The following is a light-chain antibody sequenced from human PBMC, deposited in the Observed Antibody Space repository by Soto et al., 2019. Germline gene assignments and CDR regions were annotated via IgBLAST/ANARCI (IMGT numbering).Light chain of an antibody. Sequence: IVMTQTPLSLSVTPGQPASISCKSSRSLVYSDGETYVYWYVQKAGQPPQLLIYAVSKRSSGVPERFSGSGSGTDFTLTISRVEAEDAGVYYCKQTVKFPWTFGQGTKVEI. CDR2: AVS. CDR1: RSLVYSDGETY. CDR3: KQTVKFPWT. J-gene: IGKJ1*01. V-gene: IGKV2D-29*01.